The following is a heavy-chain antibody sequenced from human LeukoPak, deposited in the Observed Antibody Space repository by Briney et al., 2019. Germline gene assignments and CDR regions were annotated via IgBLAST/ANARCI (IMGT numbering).Heavy chain of an antibody. D-gene: IGHD3-10*01. Sequence: GGSLRLSCAASGFTFSSYSMNWVRQAPGKGLEWVAVISHDGSNKYYADSVKGRFTISRDNSKSTLYLQMNSLRAEDTAVYYCARDQFGELVVCTFHIWGQGTMVTVSS. CDR2: ISHDGSNK. CDR3: ARDQFGELVVCTFHI. V-gene: IGHV3-30*03. J-gene: IGHJ3*02. CDR1: GFTFSSYS.